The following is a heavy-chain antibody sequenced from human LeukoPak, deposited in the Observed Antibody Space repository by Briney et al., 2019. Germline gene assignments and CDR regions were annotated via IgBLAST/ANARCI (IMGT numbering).Heavy chain of an antibody. CDR3: ARVGRGFGELNIDY. CDR1: GGSISSYY. V-gene: IGHV4-59*12. J-gene: IGHJ4*02. CDR2: IYYSGST. D-gene: IGHD3-10*01. Sequence: SETLSLTCTVSGGSISSYYWSWIRQPPGKGLEWIGYIYYSGSTNYNPSLKSRVTISVDTSKNQFSLKLSSVTAADTAVYYCARVGRGFGELNIDYWGQGTLVTVSS.